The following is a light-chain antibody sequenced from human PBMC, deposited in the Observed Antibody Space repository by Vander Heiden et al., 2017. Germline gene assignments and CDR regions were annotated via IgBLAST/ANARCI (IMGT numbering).Light chain of an antibody. V-gene: IGLV3-9*01. J-gene: IGLJ2*01. CDR3: HVWDITRRGV. Sequence: SYALTQPLPVSVALGPTARITCGGNNIGTKNVHWYQQKPGQAPVLVIYRDSNRPSGIPERFSGSNSGNTATLTISRAQAGDEADYYCHVWDITRRGVFGGGTKVTVL. CDR2: RDS. CDR1: NIGTKN.